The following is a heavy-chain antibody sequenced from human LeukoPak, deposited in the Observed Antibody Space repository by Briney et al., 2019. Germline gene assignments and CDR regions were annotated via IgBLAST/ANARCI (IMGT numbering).Heavy chain of an antibody. D-gene: IGHD5-12*01. V-gene: IGHV3-23*01. CDR2: ITGSGGST. CDR1: GFTFSSYV. CDR3: AERSTYSGYDRHFDY. J-gene: IGHJ4*02. Sequence: GGSLRLSCAASGFTFSSYVMSWVRQSPGKGLEWVSSITGSGGSTYYADSVKGRFTISRDNSKNTLYLQMNSLRAEDTAVYYRAERSTYSGYDRHFDYWGQGTLVTVSS.